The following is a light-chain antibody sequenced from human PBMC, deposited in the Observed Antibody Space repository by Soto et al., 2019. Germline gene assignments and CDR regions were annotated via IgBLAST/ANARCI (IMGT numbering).Light chain of an antibody. J-gene: IGKJ3*01. CDR3: QQYGSSPFT. CDR1: QTVNNNY. V-gene: IGKV3-20*01. CDR2: GAS. Sequence: EIVLTQSPCTLSLSPGERATLSCRASQTVNNNYLTWYQQKPGQAPRLLIYGASSRATGIPDRFSGSGSGTDFTLTISRLEPEDFAVYYCQQYGSSPFTFGPGTKVDIK.